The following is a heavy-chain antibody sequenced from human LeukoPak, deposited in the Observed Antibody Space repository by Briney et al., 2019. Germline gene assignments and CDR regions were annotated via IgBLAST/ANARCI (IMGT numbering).Heavy chain of an antibody. V-gene: IGHV3-23*05. CDR1: GFTFSNYG. CDR2: TDTSGVIT. CDR3: AKGDTGVIRRYYLDS. Sequence: GGSLRLSCAASGFTFSNYGMNWVRQAPGKGLEWVSVTDTSGVITYYTDSVKGRFTISRDNSKNTLNLQMDSLRVEDTAVYYCAKGDTGVIRRYYLDSWGQGTLVAVSS. J-gene: IGHJ4*02. D-gene: IGHD5-18*01.